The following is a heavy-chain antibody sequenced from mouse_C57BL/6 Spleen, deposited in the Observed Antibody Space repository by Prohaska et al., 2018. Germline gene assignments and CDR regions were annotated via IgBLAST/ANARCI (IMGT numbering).Heavy chain of an antibody. CDR3: AKGSNYVD. D-gene: IGHD2-5*01. Sequence: HGLVKPGASVKISCKASGYTFTDYYMNWVKQSHGKSLEWIGDINPNNGGTSYNQKFKGKATLTVDKSSSTAYMELRSLTSEDSAVYYCAKGSNYVDWGQGTTLTVSS. V-gene: IGHV1-26*01. CDR1: GYTFTDYY. CDR2: INPNNGGT. J-gene: IGHJ2*01.